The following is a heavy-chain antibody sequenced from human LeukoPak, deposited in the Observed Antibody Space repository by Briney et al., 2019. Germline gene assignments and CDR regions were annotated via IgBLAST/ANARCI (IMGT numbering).Heavy chain of an antibody. Sequence: ASVKVSCKTSGYTFTSYHMHWVRQAPGQGLEWMGIINPSGGSTSYVQKFQGRVTMTRDTSTSTVYMELSSLRSEDTAVYYCARGRDGYKDFDYWGQGTLVTVSS. CDR2: INPSGGST. V-gene: IGHV1-46*01. J-gene: IGHJ4*02. CDR3: ARGRDGYKDFDY. D-gene: IGHD5-24*01. CDR1: GYTFTSYH.